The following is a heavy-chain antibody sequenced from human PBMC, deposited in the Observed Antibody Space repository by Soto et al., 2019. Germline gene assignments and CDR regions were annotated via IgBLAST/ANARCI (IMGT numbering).Heavy chain of an antibody. CDR2: ISAYNGNT. CDR3: ARDKAARLRYYYYYGMDV. D-gene: IGHD6-6*01. Sequence: QVQLVQSGAEVKKPGASVKVSCKASGYTFTSYGISWVRQAPGQGLEWMGWISAYNGNTNYAQKLQGRVTMTTDTSTSTAYMELRSLGSDDTAVYYCARDKAARLRYYYYYGMDVWGQGTTVTVSS. V-gene: IGHV1-18*01. CDR1: GYTFTSYG. J-gene: IGHJ6*02.